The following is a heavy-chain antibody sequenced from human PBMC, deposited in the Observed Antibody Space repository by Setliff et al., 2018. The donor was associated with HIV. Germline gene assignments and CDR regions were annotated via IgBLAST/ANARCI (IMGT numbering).Heavy chain of an antibody. CDR2: IKPDGREK. CDR1: GFTFSTYW. J-gene: IGHJ6*02. V-gene: IGHV3-7*01. D-gene: IGHD3-10*01. CDR3: ARVWDYGSGSYGMDV. Sequence: PGGSLRLSCAASGFTFSTYWMNWVRQAPGKGLQWVANIKPDGREKNYVDSVKGRFTISRDNAKNSLYLQMNSLRADDTAVYYCARVWDYGSGSYGMDVWGQGTTVTVSS.